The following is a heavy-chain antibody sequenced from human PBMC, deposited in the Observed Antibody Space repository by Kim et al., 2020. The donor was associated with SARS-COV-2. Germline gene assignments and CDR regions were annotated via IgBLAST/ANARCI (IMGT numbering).Heavy chain of an antibody. CDR3: TREIWGVGATPFDY. CDR2: IRSKAYGGTT. J-gene: IGHJ4*02. V-gene: IGHV3-49*04. CDR1: GFTFGDYA. D-gene: IGHD1-26*01. Sequence: GGSLRLSCTASGFTFGDYAMSWVRQAPGKGLEWVGFIRSKAYGGTTEYAASVKGRFTISRDDSKSIAYLQMNSLKTEDTAVYYCTREIWGVGATPFDYWGQGTLVTVSS.